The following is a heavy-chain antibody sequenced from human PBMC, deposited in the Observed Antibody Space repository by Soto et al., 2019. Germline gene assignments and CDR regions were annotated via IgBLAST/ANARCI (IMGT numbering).Heavy chain of an antibody. CDR2: ITPIFGTA. J-gene: IGHJ4*02. CDR3: AREGRVVAAKSLDY. CDR1: GGTFSSYA. V-gene: IGHV1-69*01. Sequence: QVQLVQSGAEVKKPGSSVKVSCKASGGTFSSYAISWVRQAPGQGLEWMGGITPIFGTANYAQKFQGRVTITADESTSTAYMELSSLRSEDTAVYYCAREGRVVAAKSLDYWGQGTLVTVSS. D-gene: IGHD2-15*01.